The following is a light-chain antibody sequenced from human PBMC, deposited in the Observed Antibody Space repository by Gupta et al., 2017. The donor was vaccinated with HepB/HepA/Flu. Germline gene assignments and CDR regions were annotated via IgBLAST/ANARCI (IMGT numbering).Light chain of an antibody. Sequence: DIVLTQSPATLSLSPGESASLSCRASQSVRTYLAWYKQKPGQTPRLLIYNASIRATGIAVRFSGSGCGTDFTLIISSLEPEDFEVYYCQQRSDRHPGRLTFGQGTQVEIK. CDR1: QSVRTY. CDR2: NAS. CDR3: QQRSDRHPGRLT. J-gene: IGKJ5*01. V-gene: IGKV3-11*01.